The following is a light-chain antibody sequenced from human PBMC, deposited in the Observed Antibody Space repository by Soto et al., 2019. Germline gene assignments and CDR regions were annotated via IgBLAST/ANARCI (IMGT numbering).Light chain of an antibody. V-gene: IGLV1-40*01. Sequence: QSVLTQPPSVSGAPGQRVTISCTGSSSNIGSGYDVHWYQQLPGTAPKLLIHGNSNRPSGVPARFSGSRSGTSASLAITGLQAEDEGDYYCCSYAGTYIKVFGGGTKLTVL. CDR3: CSYAGTYIKV. CDR2: GNS. J-gene: IGLJ3*02. CDR1: SSNIGSGYD.